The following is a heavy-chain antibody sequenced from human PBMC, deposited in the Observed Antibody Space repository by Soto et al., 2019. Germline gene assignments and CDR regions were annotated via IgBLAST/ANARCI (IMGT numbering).Heavy chain of an antibody. J-gene: IGHJ4*02. Sequence: GASVKVSCKASGGTFSSYAISWVRQAPGQGLEWMGGIIPIFGKANYAQKFQGRVTITADESTSTAYMELSSLRSEDTAVYYCARDFKGGSLHAYWGQGTLVTVSS. V-gene: IGHV1-69*13. D-gene: IGHD3-16*02. CDR1: GGTFSSYA. CDR2: IIPIFGKA. CDR3: ARDFKGGSLHAY.